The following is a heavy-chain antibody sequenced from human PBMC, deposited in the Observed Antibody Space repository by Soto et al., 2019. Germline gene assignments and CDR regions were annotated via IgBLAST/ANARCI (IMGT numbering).Heavy chain of an antibody. V-gene: IGHV4-31*03. CDR2: IYYSGST. D-gene: IGHD3-22*01. CDR3: AGSDYYDTSGYYYRVDY. J-gene: IGHJ4*02. Sequence: SLTCTVSGGSISSGGYYWSLIRQHPGKGLEWIGYIYYSGSTYYNPSLKSRVTISEDTSKNQFSLKLSSVTAADTAVYYCAGSDYYDTSGYYYRVDYWGQGTLVTVSS. CDR1: GGSISSGGYY.